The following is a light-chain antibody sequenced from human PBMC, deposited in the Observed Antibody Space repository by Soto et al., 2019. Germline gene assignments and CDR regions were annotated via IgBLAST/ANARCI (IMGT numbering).Light chain of an antibody. Sequence: QSALTQPASVSGSPGQSITISCTGTSSDVGGYNYVSWYQQHPGKAPKLIIYEVTKRPSGVPDRFSGSKSGNTASLTVSGLQAEDEADYYCSSFADSPVVFGGGTKVTVL. CDR1: SSDVGGYNY. CDR3: SSFADSPVV. J-gene: IGLJ2*01. CDR2: EVT. V-gene: IGLV2-8*01.